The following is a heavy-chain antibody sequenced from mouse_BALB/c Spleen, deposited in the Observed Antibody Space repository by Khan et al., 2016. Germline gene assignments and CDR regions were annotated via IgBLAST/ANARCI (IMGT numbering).Heavy chain of an antibody. V-gene: IGHV1S136*01. CDR1: GYTFTSCV. J-gene: IGHJ4*01. CDR2: INPYNDDI. CDR3: AKCAWYYAVDY. Sequence: VQLKQSGPELVKPGASVKMSCTTSGYTFTSCVMHWVKQKPGQGLEWFGYINPYNDDIKYNEPLKGQATMTSDKSTSPSFLELSSLTSEDAAVYYSAKCAWYYAVDYWGRGTSATVSS.